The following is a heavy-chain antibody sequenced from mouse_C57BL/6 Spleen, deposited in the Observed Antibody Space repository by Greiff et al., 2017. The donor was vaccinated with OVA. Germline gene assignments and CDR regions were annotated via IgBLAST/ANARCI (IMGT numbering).Heavy chain of an antibody. Sequence: EVKLVESGGGLVQPGGSLKLSCAASGFTFSDYYMYWVRQTPEKRLEWVAYISNGGGSTYYPDTVKGRFTISRDNAKNTLYLQMSRLKSEDTAMYYCARGRPGSYFDYWGQGTTLTVSS. CDR1: GFTFSDYY. J-gene: IGHJ2*01. CDR3: ARGRPGSYFDY. V-gene: IGHV5-12*01. CDR2: ISNGGGST. D-gene: IGHD4-1*01.